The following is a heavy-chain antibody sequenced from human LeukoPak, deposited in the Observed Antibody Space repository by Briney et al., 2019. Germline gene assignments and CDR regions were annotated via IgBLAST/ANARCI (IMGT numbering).Heavy chain of an antibody. V-gene: IGHV4-30-2*01. J-gene: IGHJ4*02. D-gene: IGHD4-17*01. CDR1: GGSISSVGYF. CDR2: IYHSGST. Sequence: SETLSLTCTVSGGSISSVGYFWSWIRQNPGKGLEWIGYIYHSGSTYYNPSLKSRVTISVDRSKNQFSLKLSSVTAADTAVYYCARGRGDYGIDYWGQGTLVTVSS. CDR3: ARGRGDYGIDY.